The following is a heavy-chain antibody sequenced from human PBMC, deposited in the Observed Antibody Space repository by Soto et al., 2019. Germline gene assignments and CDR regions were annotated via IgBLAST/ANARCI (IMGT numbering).Heavy chain of an antibody. CDR1: GCTFSSYP. CDR3: ARGYSSQRGAFDI. V-gene: IGHV1-69*13. J-gene: IGHJ3*02. Sequence: ASVKVSCKASGCTFSSYPISWVRQAPGQGLEWMGGIIPIFGTANYAQKFQDRVTITADESTSTAYMELSRLRSEDTAVYYCARGYSSQRGAFDIWGQGTMVTVSS. D-gene: IGHD6-13*01. CDR2: IIPIFGTA.